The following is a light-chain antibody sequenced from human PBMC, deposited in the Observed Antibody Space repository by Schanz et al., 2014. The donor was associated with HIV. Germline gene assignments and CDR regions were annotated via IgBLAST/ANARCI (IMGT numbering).Light chain of an antibody. J-gene: IGKJ5*01. CDR3: QQYNDWPPIT. CDR2: SAS. V-gene: IGKV3D-15*01. CDR1: QSVSSH. Sequence: EVVMTQSPVTLSVSPGERATLSCRASQSVSSHLAWYQQKPGQTPCLLIYSASRRANGIPDRFSGSGSGTDFTLTISRLEPEDFAVYYCQQYNDWPPITFGQGTRLEIK.